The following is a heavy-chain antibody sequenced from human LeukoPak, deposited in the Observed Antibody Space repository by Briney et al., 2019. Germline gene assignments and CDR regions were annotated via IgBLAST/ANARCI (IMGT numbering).Heavy chain of an antibody. CDR2: VSYSGST. V-gene: IGHV4-59*08. D-gene: IGHD3-16*01. CDR3: VRGSTLRHYQY. Sequence: SETLSLTCTVSGGSISSYYWSWIRQPPGKGLEWIGYVSYSGSTNYNSTLKSRVTISVDTSKNQFSLKLSSVTAADTAVYYCVRGSTLRHYQYWGQGTLVTVSS. CDR1: GGSISSYY. J-gene: IGHJ4*02.